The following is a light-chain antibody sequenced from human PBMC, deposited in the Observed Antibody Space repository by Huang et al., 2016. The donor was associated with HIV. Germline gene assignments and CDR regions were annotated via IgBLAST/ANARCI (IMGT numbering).Light chain of an antibody. V-gene: IGKV1-NL1*01. J-gene: IGKJ2*01. CDR3: QQYYGTPYT. Sequence: DIQVTQSPSSLSASVGDRVTVTCRTSRGISDSLVWYQQKPGRAPKLLVYAASRLESGVTSRFSGSGAGADFTLTINNLQPEDFATYYYQQYYGTPYTFGQGTKVEIK. CDR2: AAS. CDR1: RGISDS.